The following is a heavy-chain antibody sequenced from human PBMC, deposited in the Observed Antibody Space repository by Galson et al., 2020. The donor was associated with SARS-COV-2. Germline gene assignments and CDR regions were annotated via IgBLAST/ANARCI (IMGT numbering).Heavy chain of an antibody. CDR1: GYTFTSYD. V-gene: IGHV1-8*01. CDR3: ARGGYNSHPESIVGAMVGYYYYYYMDV. J-gene: IGHJ6*03. D-gene: IGHD1-26*01. Sequence: ASVKVSCKASGYTFTSYDINWVRQATGQGLEWMGWMNPNSGNTGYAQKFQGRVTMTRNTSISTAYMELSSLRSEDTAVYYCARGGYNSHPESIVGAMVGYYYYYYMDVWGKGTTVTVSS. CDR2: MNPNSGNT.